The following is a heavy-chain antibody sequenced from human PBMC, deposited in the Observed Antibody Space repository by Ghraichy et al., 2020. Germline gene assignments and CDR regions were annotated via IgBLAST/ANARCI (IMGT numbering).Heavy chain of an antibody. V-gene: IGHV3-23*01. J-gene: IGHJ6*02. CDR1: GFTFSNYA. D-gene: IGHD3-10*01. CDR3: AKLSYGSADYGVDV. Sequence: GALRLSCAASGFTFSNYAMTWVRQAPGKGLEWVSAISGAGGDSTYYADFVKGRFAISRDDSKNTLYLQMNSLRAEDTALYYCAKLSYGSADYGVDVWGPGTTVTVSS. CDR2: ISGAGGDST.